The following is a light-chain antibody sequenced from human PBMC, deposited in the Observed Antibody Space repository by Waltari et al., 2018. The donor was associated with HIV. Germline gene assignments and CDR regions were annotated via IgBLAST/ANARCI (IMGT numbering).Light chain of an antibody. CDR2: EVS. Sequence: QSALTQPASVSGSPGQSITISCTGTSSDVGGYNYVTWYQQHPGKAPQLMIYEVSNRPSGVSNRCSGSKSGNTASLTISGLQAEDEADYYCSSYTSSSTHVVFGGGTKLTVL. CDR3: SSYTSSSTHVV. J-gene: IGLJ2*01. CDR1: SSDVGGYNY. V-gene: IGLV2-14*01.